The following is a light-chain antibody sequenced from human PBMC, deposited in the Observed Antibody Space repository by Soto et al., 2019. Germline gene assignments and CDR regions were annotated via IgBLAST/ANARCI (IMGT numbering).Light chain of an antibody. CDR2: EAS. Sequence: DIQMTQSPPTVSASVGDRVTITCRARQSISNSLAWYQQKPGKAPNLLIYEASSLQSGVPSRFSGSGSGTDFTLTISSLEPDDFATYYCQHYNSYSEAFGQGTRLEIK. J-gene: IGKJ5*01. CDR1: QSISNS. V-gene: IGKV1-5*01. CDR3: QHYNSYSEA.